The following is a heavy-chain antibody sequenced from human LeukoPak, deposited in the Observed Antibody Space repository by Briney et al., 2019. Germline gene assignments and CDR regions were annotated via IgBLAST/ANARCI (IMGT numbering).Heavy chain of an antibody. V-gene: IGHV4-38-2*02. D-gene: IGHD3-3*01. CDR1: GYSISSGYF. CDR3: ATRDFWSGYHYYYMDV. J-gene: IGHJ6*03. Sequence: PSETLSLTCTVSGYSISSGYFWGWIRQSPGKGLDWIGIIYHSGSTYYNPSLKSRVTISVDTSKNQFSLKLSSVTAADTAVYYCATRDFWSGYHYYYMDVWGKGTTVTVSS. CDR2: IYHSGST.